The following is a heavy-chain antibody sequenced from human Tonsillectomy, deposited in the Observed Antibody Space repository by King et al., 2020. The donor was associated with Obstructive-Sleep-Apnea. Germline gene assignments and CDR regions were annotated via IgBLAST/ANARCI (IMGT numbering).Heavy chain of an antibody. CDR1: GYSISSGYY. D-gene: IGHD2-15*01. CDR2: IYHSGST. CDR3: ARAVLH. J-gene: IGHJ4*02. Sequence: QLQESGPELVRPSETLSLTCTVSGYSISSGYYWGWIRQPPGKGLEWIGSIYHSGSTYYNPSLKSRVTISLDTSKNQFSLKLSSVTAADTAVYYCARAVLHWGQGTLVTVSS. V-gene: IGHV4-38-2*02.